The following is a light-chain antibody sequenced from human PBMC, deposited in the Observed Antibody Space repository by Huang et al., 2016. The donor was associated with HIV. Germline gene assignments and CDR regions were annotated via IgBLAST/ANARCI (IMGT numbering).Light chain of an antibody. CDR1: QRVTNNY. V-gene: IGKV3-20*01. Sequence: EIVLTQSPGPLSLSTGERATLSCRASQRVTNNYLAWYQQKPGQAPRLVIYGASSRATGIPDRFSGSGSGTDFTLTISRLEPDDFVVYYCQQYGGSPRTFGQGTKLEIK. J-gene: IGKJ2*01. CDR3: QQYGGSPRT. CDR2: GAS.